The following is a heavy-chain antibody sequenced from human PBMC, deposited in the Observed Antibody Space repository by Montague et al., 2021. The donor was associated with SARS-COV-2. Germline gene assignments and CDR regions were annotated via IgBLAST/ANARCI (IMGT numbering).Heavy chain of an antibody. CDR3: ARRPQWQLSWFFDL. J-gene: IGHJ2*01. D-gene: IGHD6-19*01. V-gene: IGHV4-39*01. CDR2: INYSGKT. Sequence: SETLSLTCTVSGGSISSGTYYWGWVRQPLGKGLEWIGTINYSGKTYYNPSLKSRVTISVDTSKNQFSLKVTSVTAADTAVYYCARRPQWQLSWFFDLWGRGTLVTVSS. CDR1: GGSISSGTYY.